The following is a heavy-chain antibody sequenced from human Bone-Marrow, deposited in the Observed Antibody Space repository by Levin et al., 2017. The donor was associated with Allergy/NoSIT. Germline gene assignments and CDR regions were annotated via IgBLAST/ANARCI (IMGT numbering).Heavy chain of an antibody. V-gene: IGHV3-48*04. J-gene: IGHJ4*02. CDR1: GFTFSPYS. Sequence: GASVKVSCAASGFTFSPYSMNWLRQTPGKGLEWLSYITGNSGTIYYADSVKGRFTISRDNAKNSVYLQMSSLRVDDTAVYYCATSSGHFDFWGRGTLVTVSS. CDR3: ATSSGHFDF. CDR2: ITGNSGTI. D-gene: IGHD3-10*01.